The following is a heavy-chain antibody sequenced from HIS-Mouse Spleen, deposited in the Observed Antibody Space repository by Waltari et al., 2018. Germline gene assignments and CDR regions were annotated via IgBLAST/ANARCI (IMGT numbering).Heavy chain of an antibody. J-gene: IGHJ3*02. CDR3: ARGGSEYRPRGAFDI. CDR1: GGSFSGYY. CDR2: INHSGST. V-gene: IGHV4-34*01. D-gene: IGHD6-6*01. Sequence: QVQLQQWGAGLLKPSETLSLTCAVYGGSFSGYYWSWIRQPPGKGLEWIGEINHSGSTNDNPSLKSRVTISVDTSKNQFSLKLSSVTAADTAVYYCARGGSEYRPRGAFDIWGQGTMVTVSS.